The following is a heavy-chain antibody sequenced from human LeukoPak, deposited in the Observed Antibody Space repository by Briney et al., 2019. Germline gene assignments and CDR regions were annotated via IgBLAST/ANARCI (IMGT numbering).Heavy chain of an antibody. CDR2: INPNSGGT. CDR1: GYTFTGYY. V-gene: IGHV1-2*02. J-gene: IGHJ4*02. Sequence: ASVKVSYKASGYTFTGYYMHWVRQAPGQGLEWMGWINPNSGGTNCAQKFQGRVTMTRDTSISTAYMELSRLRSDDTAVYYCARDRWSGYYFDYWGQGTLVTVSS. D-gene: IGHD4-23*01. CDR3: ARDRWSGYYFDY.